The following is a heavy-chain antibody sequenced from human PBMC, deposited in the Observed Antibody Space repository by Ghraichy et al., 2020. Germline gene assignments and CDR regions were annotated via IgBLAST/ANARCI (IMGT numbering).Heavy chain of an antibody. CDR1: GYSFTSYW. J-gene: IGHJ6*02. D-gene: IGHD6-13*01. CDR2: IYPGDSDT. CDR3: ARHPTRRSWYDPFGMDV. Sequence: GESLNISCKGSGYSFTSYWIGWVRQMPGKGLEWMGIIYPGDSDTRYSPSFQGQVTISADKSISTAYLQWSSLKASDTAMYYCARHPTRRSWYDPFGMDVWGQGTTVTVSS. V-gene: IGHV5-51*01.